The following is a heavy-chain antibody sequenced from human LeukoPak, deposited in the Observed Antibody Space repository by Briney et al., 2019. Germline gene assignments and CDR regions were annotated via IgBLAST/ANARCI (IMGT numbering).Heavy chain of an antibody. CDR2: IYWDDAK. V-gene: IGHV2-5*02. Sequence: SGPTLVNPTQTLTLTCTFSGFSLSTSEVGGGWIRQPPGRALEWLALIYWDDAKRYSPSLKSRLTVTKDTSKNQVVLTMTNMDPVDTATYYCSRCDYGDYYFDYWGQGTLVTVSS. CDR3: SRCDYGDYYFDY. D-gene: IGHD4-17*01. CDR1: GFSLSTSEVG. J-gene: IGHJ4*02.